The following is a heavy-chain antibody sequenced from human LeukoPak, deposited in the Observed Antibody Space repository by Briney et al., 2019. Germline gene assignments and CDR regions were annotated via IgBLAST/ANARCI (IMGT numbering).Heavy chain of an antibody. D-gene: IGHD5-18*01. J-gene: IGHJ4*02. CDR1: GGSISSYY. Sequence: SETLSLTCTVSGGSISSYYWSWIRQPPGKGLEWIGYIYYSGSTNYNPSLKSRVTISVDTSKNQFSLKLSSVTAADTAVYYCAREKKGAMVASFDYWGQGTLVTVSS. CDR3: AREKKGAMVASFDY. V-gene: IGHV4-59*01. CDR2: IYYSGST.